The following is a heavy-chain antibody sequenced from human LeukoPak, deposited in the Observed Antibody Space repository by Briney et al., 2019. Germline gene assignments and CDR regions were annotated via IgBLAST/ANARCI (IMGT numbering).Heavy chain of an antibody. CDR2: IYHGGST. D-gene: IGHD1-20*01. J-gene: IGHJ4*02. V-gene: IGHV4-38-2*01. Sequence: SETLSLTCAVSGYSISSGYYWGWIRQPPGKGLEWIGSIYHGGSTYYNPSLKSRVTISVDTSKNQFSLKLSSVTAADTAVYYCARLIIVTGSRFDYWGQGTLVTVSS. CDR1: GYSISSGYY. CDR3: ARLIIVTGSRFDY.